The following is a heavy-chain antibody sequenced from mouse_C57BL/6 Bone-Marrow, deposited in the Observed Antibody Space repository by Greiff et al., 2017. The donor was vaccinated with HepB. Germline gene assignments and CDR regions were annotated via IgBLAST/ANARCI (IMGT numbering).Heavy chain of an antibody. D-gene: IGHD2-2*01. Sequence: DVQLQESGGGLVKPGGSLKLSCAASGFTFSSYAMSWVRQTPEKRLEWVATISDGGSYTYYPDNVKGRFTISRDNAKNNLYLQMSHLKSEDTAMYYCARNYGYDDYFDYWGQGTTLTVSS. CDR2: ISDGGSYT. J-gene: IGHJ2*01. CDR1: GFTFSSYA. V-gene: IGHV5-4*01. CDR3: ARNYGYDDYFDY.